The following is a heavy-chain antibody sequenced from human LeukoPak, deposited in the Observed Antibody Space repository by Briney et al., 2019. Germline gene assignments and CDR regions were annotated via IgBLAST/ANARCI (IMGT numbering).Heavy chain of an antibody. J-gene: IGHJ4*02. D-gene: IGHD3-22*01. CDR3: ARGPPYYYDSSGYGSRGGREIDY. CDR2: IYYSGST. CDR1: GGSISSGGYY. Sequence: PSETLSLTCTVSGGSISSGGYYWSWIRQHPGKGLEWIGYIYYSGSTYYNPSLKSRVTISVDTSKNQFSLKLSSVTAADTAVYYCARGPPYYYDSSGYGSRGGREIDYWGQGTLVTVSS. V-gene: IGHV4-31*03.